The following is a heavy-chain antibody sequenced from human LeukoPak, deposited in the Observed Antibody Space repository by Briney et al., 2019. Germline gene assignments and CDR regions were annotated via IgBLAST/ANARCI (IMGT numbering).Heavy chain of an antibody. V-gene: IGHV3-48*04. D-gene: IGHD3-9*01. CDR3: ARDFDRRTRKIGRDSLYYYYYYMDV. CDR1: GFTFSSYS. J-gene: IGHJ6*03. CDR2: ISSSSSTI. Sequence: GGSLRLSCAASGFTFSSYSMNWVRQAPGKGLDWVSYISSSSSTIYYADSVKGRFTISRDNAKNSLYLQMNSLRAEDTAVYYCARDFDRRTRKIGRDSLYYYYYYMDVWGKGTTVTVSS.